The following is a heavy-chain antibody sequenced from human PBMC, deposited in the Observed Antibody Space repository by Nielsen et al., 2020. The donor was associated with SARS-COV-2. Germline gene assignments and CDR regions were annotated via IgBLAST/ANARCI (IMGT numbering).Heavy chain of an antibody. D-gene: IGHD3/OR15-3a*01. J-gene: IGHJ3*02. V-gene: IGHV4-59*01. CDR2: IYYSGST. Sequence: SETLSLTCTVSGGSISSYYWSWIWQPTGKGLEWIGYIYYSGSTNYNPSLKSRVTISVDTSKNQFSLKLSSVTAADTAVYYCARSAGGEIAPSDWLDAFDIWGQGTMVTVSS. CDR1: GGSISSYY. CDR3: ARSAGGEIAPSDWLDAFDI.